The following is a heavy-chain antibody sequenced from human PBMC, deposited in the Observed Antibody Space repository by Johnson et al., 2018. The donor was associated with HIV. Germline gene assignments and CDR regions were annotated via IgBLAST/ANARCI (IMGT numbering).Heavy chain of an antibody. CDR3: ARVRAGRENAFDI. CDR2: IYSGGTT. V-gene: IGHV3-66*03. D-gene: IGHD1-26*01. CDR1: GFTVSSNY. J-gene: IGHJ3*02. Sequence: VKLVESGGGLIQPGGSLRLSCAASGFTVSSNYMSWVRQAPGKGLEWVSVIYSGGTTWYADSVKGRFTISRDNSRDTVHLQMNSLRSEDTAVYYCARVRAGRENAFDIWGQGTMVTVSS.